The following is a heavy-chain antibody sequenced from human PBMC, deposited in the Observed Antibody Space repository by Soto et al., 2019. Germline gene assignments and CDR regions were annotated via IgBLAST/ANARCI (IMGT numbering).Heavy chain of an antibody. D-gene: IGHD5-18*01. CDR2: IYYSGST. CDR1: GGSISSGGYY. CDR3: ASSEWRGYSYGLVIDD. Sequence: KTSETLSLTCTVSGGSISSGGYYWSWIRQHPGKGLEWIGYIYYSGSTYYNPSLKSRVTISVDTSKNQFSLKLSSVTAADTAVYYCASSEWRGYSYGLVIDDPGQGTRVTVSS. V-gene: IGHV4-31*03. J-gene: IGHJ4*02.